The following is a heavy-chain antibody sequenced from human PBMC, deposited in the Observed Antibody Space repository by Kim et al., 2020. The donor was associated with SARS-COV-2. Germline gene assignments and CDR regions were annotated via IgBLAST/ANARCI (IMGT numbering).Heavy chain of an antibody. CDR3: ARGGLFYSFDI. Sequence: EMEYVDSLRGRFTISRDNAKNSLYLQMSSLRAEDTAVYYCARGGLFYSFDIWGQGTLVSVSS. J-gene: IGHJ3*02. CDR2: EM. V-gene: IGHV3-7*01. D-gene: IGHD3-10*01.